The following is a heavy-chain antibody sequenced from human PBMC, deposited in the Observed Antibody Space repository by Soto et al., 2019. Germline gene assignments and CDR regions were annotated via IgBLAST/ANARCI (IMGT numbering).Heavy chain of an antibody. J-gene: IGHJ4*02. CDR2: INAGNGNT. Sequence: QVQLVQSGAEVKKPGASVKVSCKASGYTFTSYAMHWVRQAPGQRLEWMGWINAGNGNTKYSQKFQGRVTITRDTSASTAYMELSSLRSEDTAVYYCARDGAVAGNGNFDYWGQGTLVTVSS. CDR3: ARDGAVAGNGNFDY. V-gene: IGHV1-3*01. D-gene: IGHD6-19*01. CDR1: GYTFTSYA.